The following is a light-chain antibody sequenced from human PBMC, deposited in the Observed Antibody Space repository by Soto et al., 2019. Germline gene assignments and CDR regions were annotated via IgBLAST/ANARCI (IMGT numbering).Light chain of an antibody. J-gene: IGLJ1*01. Sequence: QSVLTQPPSVSGAPGQRVTLSCTGSSSNIGAGYNVHWYQKLPGTAPKLLISADSNRPSGVPDRFSGSKSGNTASLTVSGLQADEEAEYYCSSYAGSNNPYVFGTGIRSPS. V-gene: IGLV1-40*01. CDR3: SSYAGSNNPYV. CDR1: SSNIGAGYN. CDR2: ADS.